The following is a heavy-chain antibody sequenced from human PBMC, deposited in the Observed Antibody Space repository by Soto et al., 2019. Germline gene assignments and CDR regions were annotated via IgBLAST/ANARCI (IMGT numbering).Heavy chain of an antibody. D-gene: IGHD3-3*02. V-gene: IGHV4-39*01. Sequence: SETLSLTCTVSGGSISSSSYYWGWIRQPPGKGLEWIGSIYYSGSTYYNPSLKSRVTISVDTSKNQFSLKLSSVTAADTAVYYCASLHFWSGYYVYYYYMDVWGKGTTVTVSS. CDR2: IYYSGST. CDR1: GGSISSSSYY. J-gene: IGHJ6*03. CDR3: ASLHFWSGYYVYYYYMDV.